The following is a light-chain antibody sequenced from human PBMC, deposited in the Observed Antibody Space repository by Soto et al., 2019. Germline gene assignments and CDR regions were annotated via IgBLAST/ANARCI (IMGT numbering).Light chain of an antibody. CDR3: HQYGSSPYT. CDR1: QSVSSSY. CDR2: GAS. J-gene: IGKJ2*01. Sequence: EIVLTQSPGTLSLSPGERATLSCRASQSVSSSYLAWYQQKPGQAPRLLIYGASSRATGIPDRFSGSGSGTEFTLTINRLELEDFEVYYCHQYGSSPYTFGQGTKLEI. V-gene: IGKV3-20*01.